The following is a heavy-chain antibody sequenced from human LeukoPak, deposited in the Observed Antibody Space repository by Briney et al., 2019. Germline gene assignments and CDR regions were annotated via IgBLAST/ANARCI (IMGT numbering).Heavy chain of an antibody. CDR3: ARGSYYDSSAPTGMDV. J-gene: IGHJ6*02. V-gene: IGHV1-69*13. CDR1: GGTFSSYA. CDR2: IIPIFGTA. Sequence: SVKVSCKASGGTFSSYAISWARQAPGQGLEWMGGIIPIFGTANYAQKFQGRVTITADESTSTAYMELSSLRSEDTAVYYCARGSYYDSSAPTGMDVWGQGTTVTVSS. D-gene: IGHD3-22*01.